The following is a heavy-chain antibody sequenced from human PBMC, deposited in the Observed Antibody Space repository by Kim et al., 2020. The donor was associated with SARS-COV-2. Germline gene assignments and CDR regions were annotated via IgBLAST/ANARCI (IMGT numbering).Heavy chain of an antibody. CDR3: ARGGSYLLRGMDV. V-gene: IGHV4-34*01. Sequence: YTPTLKSRVTISVDTSKNQFSLKLSSVTAADTAVYYCARGGSYLLRGMDVWGQGTTVTVSS. D-gene: IGHD1-26*01. J-gene: IGHJ6*02.